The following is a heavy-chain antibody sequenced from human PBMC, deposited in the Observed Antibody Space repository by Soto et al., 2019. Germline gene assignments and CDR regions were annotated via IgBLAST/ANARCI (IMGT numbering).Heavy chain of an antibody. V-gene: IGHV1-58*01. CDR3: AAAVDIVVVPAARPPDY. D-gene: IGHD2-2*03. J-gene: IGHJ4*02. CDR2: IVVGSGNT. Sequence: GASVKVSCKASGFTFTSSAVQWVRQARGQRLEWIGWIVVGSGNTNYAQKFQERVTITRDMSTSTAYMELSSLRSEDTAVYYCAAAVDIVVVPAARPPDYWGQGTLVTV. CDR1: GFTFTSSA.